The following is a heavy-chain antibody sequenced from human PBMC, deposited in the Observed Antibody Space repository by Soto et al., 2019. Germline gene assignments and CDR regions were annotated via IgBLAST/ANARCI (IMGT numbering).Heavy chain of an antibody. Sequence: QVQLVQSGAEVKKPGSSVKVSCKASGGTFSSYAISWVRQAPGQGLEWMGGIIPIFGTANYAQKFQGRVTITADESTSTAYMELSSLRSEDTAVYYCARGGNPNGLSGGRNWFDPWGQGTLVTVSS. V-gene: IGHV1-69*01. J-gene: IGHJ5*02. CDR1: GGTFSSYA. CDR3: ARGGNPNGLSGGRNWFDP. CDR2: IIPIFGTA. D-gene: IGHD3-10*01.